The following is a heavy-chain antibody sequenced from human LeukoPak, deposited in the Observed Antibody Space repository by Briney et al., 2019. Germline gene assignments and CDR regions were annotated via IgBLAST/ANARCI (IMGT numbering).Heavy chain of an antibody. CDR1: GFTFRNYY. V-gene: IGHV3-11*04. J-gene: IGHJ3*01. Sequence: GGSLRLSCTAYGFTFRNYYMHWIRQAPGKGLEWISYISSSGSYIEYADSVQGRFTVSRDNAENSVFLQLTSLRAEDTAVYYCARDLWFGEYSAFDFWGQGTTVTVS. CDR3: ARDLWFGEYSAFDF. D-gene: IGHD3-10*01. CDR2: ISSSGSYI.